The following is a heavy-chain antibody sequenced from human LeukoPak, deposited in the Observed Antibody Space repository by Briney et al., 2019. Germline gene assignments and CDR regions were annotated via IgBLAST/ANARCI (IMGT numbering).Heavy chain of an antibody. CDR1: GYTFTGHY. Sequence: GASVKVSCKASGYTFTGHYMHWLRQAPGQGLEWRGWINPNSGGTNYAHTIQGRVTMTRDTSISPAYMELSRLRSDELAVFYCGSLNLPESSGDYDDWGQGTLVTVSS. CDR2: INPNSGGT. CDR3: GSLNLPESSGDYDD. V-gene: IGHV1-2*07. J-gene: IGHJ4*02. D-gene: IGHD2-15*01.